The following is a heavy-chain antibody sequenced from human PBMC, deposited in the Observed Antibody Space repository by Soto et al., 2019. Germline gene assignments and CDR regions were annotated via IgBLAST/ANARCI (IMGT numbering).Heavy chain of an antibody. J-gene: IGHJ4*02. D-gene: IGHD3-16*01. V-gene: IGHV4-59*01. CDR2: IYYSGST. CDR3: AIARDVYNYDGYYFDY. CDR1: GCMISSYY. Sequence: SETLPLTCTVSGCMISSYYWSWIRHPPGKGLEWIGYIYYSGSTNYNPSLKSRVTISVDTSKNQFSLKLSSVTAADTAVYYCAIARDVYNYDGYYFDYWGQRTLVTGSS.